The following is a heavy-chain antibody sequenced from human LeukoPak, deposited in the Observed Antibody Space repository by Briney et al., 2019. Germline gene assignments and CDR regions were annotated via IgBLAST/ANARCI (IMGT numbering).Heavy chain of an antibody. CDR3: VRGGSWDSDY. Sequence: GESLRLSCVGSGYTFSTYWMSWVRRPPGKGPEWVANTNPDGSDKYYVDSVKGRFTISRDNAKNTLYLQMNSLRIEDASVSSCVRGGSWDSDYWGQGTPVTVSS. CDR2: TNPDGSDK. D-gene: IGHD1-26*01. V-gene: IGHV3-7*04. J-gene: IGHJ4*02. CDR1: GYTFSTYW.